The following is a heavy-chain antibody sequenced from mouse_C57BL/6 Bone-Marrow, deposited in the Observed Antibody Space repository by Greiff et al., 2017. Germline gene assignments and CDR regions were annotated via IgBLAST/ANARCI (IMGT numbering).Heavy chain of an antibody. V-gene: IGHV1-81*01. D-gene: IGHD2-3*01. CDR3: ARWGYCYYYAMDY. CDR2: IYPRSGNT. CDR1: GYIFTSYG. J-gene: IGHJ4*01. Sequence: VKLVESGAELARPGASVKLSCKASGYIFTSYGISWVKQRTGQGLEWIGEIYPRSGNTYYNEKFKGKATLTADKSSSTAYMELRSLTSEDSAVYFCARWGYCYYYAMDYWGQGTSVTVSS.